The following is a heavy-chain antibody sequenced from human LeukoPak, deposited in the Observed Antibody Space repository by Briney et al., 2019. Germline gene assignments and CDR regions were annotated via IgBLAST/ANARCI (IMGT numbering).Heavy chain of an antibody. CDR2: ISGSGAST. V-gene: IGHV3-23*01. D-gene: IGHD6-19*01. CDR1: GFTFSDYY. CDR3: AKATGSSGWYRVDY. J-gene: IGHJ4*02. Sequence: PGGSLRLSCAASGFTFSDYYMSWIRQAPGKGLEWVSAISGSGASTYYADSVKGRFTISRDNSKNTLYLQLNSLRAEDTAVYYCAKATGSSGWYRVDYWGQGTLVTVSS.